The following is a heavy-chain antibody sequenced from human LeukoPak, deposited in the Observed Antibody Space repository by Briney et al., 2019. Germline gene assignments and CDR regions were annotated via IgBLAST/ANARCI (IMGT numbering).Heavy chain of an antibody. Sequence: GGSLRLSCAASGFRFSDYYMSWIRQVPGKGLEWVSSISRGGNSKYSADSVKGRFTISRDNAKNSLDLQMDSLRPEDTAVYYCARDQFLDSWGQGTLVTVSS. CDR1: GFRFSDYY. CDR3: ARDQFLDS. J-gene: IGHJ4*02. CDR2: ISRGGNSK. V-gene: IGHV3-11*01.